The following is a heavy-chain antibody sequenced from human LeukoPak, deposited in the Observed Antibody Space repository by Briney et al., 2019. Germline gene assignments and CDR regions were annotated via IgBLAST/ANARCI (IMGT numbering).Heavy chain of an antibody. Sequence: GGSLRLSCTASGFTFSNYWMNWVRQAPGKGLGWVANIKQDESAKNYVDSVKGRFTISRDNAKNSLYLQMDSLRAEDTAVYYCARHIPFDCWGQGTLVTVSS. CDR2: IKQDESAK. J-gene: IGHJ4*02. CDR3: ARHIPFDC. V-gene: IGHV3-7*01. CDR1: GFTFSNYW. D-gene: IGHD2-21*01.